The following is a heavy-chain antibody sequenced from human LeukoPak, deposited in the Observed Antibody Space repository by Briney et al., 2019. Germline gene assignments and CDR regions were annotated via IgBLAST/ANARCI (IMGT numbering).Heavy chain of an antibody. CDR1: GFTFSSYA. J-gene: IGHJ4*02. V-gene: IGHV3-23*01. CDR2: ISGSGGST. CDR3: ARDSSHYLGSSDY. D-gene: IGHD6-6*01. Sequence: PGGSLRLSCAASGFTFSSYAMSWVRQAPGKGLEWVSAISGSGGSTYYADSMKGRFTISRDNTKNTLSLQMNSLRAEDTAIYYCARDSSHYLGSSDYWGQGTLVTVSS.